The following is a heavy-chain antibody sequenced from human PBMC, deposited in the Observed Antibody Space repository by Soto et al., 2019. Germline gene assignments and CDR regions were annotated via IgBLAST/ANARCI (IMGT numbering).Heavy chain of an antibody. D-gene: IGHD2-15*01. CDR3: ARAPHCSGGSCSSLYYGMDV. V-gene: IGHV3-30-3*01. Sequence: TGGSLRLSCAASGFTFSSYAMHWVRQAPGKGLEWVAVISYDGSNKYYADSVKGRFTISRDNSKNTLYLQMNSLRAEDTAVYYCARAPHCSGGSCSSLYYGMDVWGQGTTVTVSS. J-gene: IGHJ6*02. CDR2: ISYDGSNK. CDR1: GFTFSSYA.